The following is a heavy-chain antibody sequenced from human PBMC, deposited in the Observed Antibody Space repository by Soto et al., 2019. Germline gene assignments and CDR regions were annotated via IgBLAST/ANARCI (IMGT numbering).Heavy chain of an antibody. CDR2: IKQDGSEK. Sequence: EVQLVESGGGLVQPGGSLRLSCAASGFTFSSYWMSWVRQAPGKGLEWVANIKQDGSEKYYVDSVKGRFTISRDNAKNSLYLQMNRLRAEDTAVDYCARVRYYDFWSGYYLGWFDPWGQGTLVTVSS. CDR1: GFTFSSYW. CDR3: ARVRYYDFWSGYYLGWFDP. D-gene: IGHD3-3*01. V-gene: IGHV3-7*03. J-gene: IGHJ5*02.